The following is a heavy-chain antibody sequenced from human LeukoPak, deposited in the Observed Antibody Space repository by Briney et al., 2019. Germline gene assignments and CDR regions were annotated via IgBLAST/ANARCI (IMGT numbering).Heavy chain of an antibody. CDR3: AAAHDYGDYVLDY. CDR2: IIPIFGTA. V-gene: IGHV1-69*13. Sequence: SVKVSCKASGYTFTSYDINWVRQPPGQGLEWVGGIIPIFGTANYAQTVQGRVTITADESTSTAYMELSSLRSEDTAVYYCAAAHDYGDYVLDYWGQGTLVTVSS. D-gene: IGHD4-17*01. J-gene: IGHJ4*02. CDR1: GYTFTSYD.